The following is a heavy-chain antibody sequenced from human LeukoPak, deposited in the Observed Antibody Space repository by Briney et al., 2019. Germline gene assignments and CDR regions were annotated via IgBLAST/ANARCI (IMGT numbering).Heavy chain of an antibody. CDR1: GYPISSGYY. CDR3: ARYRNCGSDCYDAFDI. J-gene: IGHJ3*02. V-gene: IGHV4-38-2*02. Sequence: PSETLSLTCTVSGYPISSGYYWGWLGQPPGKGLEWIGGIYHRGSTYYNPSLKSRVTISVDTSKNQFSLKLNSVTAADTAVYYCARYRNCGSDCYDAFDIWGQGTMVTVPS. CDR2: IYHRGST. D-gene: IGHD2-21*02.